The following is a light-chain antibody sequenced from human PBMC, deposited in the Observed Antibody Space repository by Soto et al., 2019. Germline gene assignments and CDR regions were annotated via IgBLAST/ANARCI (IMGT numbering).Light chain of an antibody. V-gene: IGKV4-1*01. Sequence: DIVMTQSPDSLAVSLGERATINCKSCQSVLYSSNNKNYLACYQQKPGQPPKLLIYWASTRESGVPDRFSGSGSGTDFTLTISSLQAEDVAVYYCQQYYSTPLLTFGGGTKVDIK. J-gene: IGKJ4*01. CDR1: QSVLYSSNNKNY. CDR2: WAS. CDR3: QQYYSTPLLT.